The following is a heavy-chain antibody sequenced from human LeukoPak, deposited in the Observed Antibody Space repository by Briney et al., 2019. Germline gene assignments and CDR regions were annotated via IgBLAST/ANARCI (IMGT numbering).Heavy chain of an antibody. CDR3: AKDRLIAVAPNWFDP. CDR2: ISGSGGST. V-gene: IGHV3-23*01. D-gene: IGHD6-19*01. J-gene: IGHJ5*02. CDR1: GFTFSSDA. Sequence: GGSLRLSCAASGFTFSSDAMSWVRQAPGKGLEWVSTISGSGGSTYYADSVKGRFTISRDNSKNTLYLQMNSLRAEDTAVYYCAKDRLIAVAPNWFDPWGQGTLVTVSS.